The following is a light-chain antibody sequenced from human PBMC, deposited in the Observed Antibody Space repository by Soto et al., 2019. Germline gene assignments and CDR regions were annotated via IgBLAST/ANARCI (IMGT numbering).Light chain of an antibody. V-gene: IGKV1-5*03. Sequence: DIQMTQSPSTLSVSVGDRVTITCGASQTISSWLAWYQKKPGKAPKLLIYKASTLKSGVPSRFRGSGYGTEFTITISSMKNDDFETYYCQHYNSYSEAFGHGTKVDIK. CDR2: KAS. CDR3: QHYNSYSEA. CDR1: QTISSW. J-gene: IGKJ1*01.